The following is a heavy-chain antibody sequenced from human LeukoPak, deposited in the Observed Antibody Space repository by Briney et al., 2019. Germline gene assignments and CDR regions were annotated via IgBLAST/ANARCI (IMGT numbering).Heavy chain of an antibody. Sequence: ASVEVSCKASGYTFTSYYMHWVRQAPGQGLEWMGIINPSGGSTSYAQKFQGRVTMTRDMSTSTVYMELSSLRSEDTAVYYCASGPRVATTEFDYWGQGTLVTVPS. V-gene: IGHV1-46*01. D-gene: IGHD5-12*01. J-gene: IGHJ4*02. CDR1: GYTFTSYY. CDR3: ASGPRVATTEFDY. CDR2: INPSGGST.